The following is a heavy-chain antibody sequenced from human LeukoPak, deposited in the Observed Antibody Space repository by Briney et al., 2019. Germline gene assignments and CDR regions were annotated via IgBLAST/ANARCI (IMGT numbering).Heavy chain of an antibody. CDR2: IKEDGSEK. CDR1: GFTFSSYW. Sequence: GGSLRLSCAASGFTFSSYWMSWVRQAPGKGLEWVANIKEDGSEKYYVDSVKGRFTISRDNAKNSLYLQMNSLRAEDTAVYYCARATEGYSYGYRVYYYYYMDIWGQGTLVTVSS. CDR3: ARATEGYSYGYRVYYYYYMDI. V-gene: IGHV3-7*01. J-gene: IGHJ6*02. D-gene: IGHD5-18*01.